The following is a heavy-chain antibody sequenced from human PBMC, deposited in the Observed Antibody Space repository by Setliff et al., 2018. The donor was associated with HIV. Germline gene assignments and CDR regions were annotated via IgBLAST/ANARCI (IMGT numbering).Heavy chain of an antibody. Sequence: SETLSLTCTVSGASINNYYWNWIRQPPGKGLEWIGYIYFRGTTYYNPSLPYRGTTSYSPSLKSRVSISVDTSKNQFSLQLSSVTAADTAVYYCARDSSGWTRRNWFDPWGQGTLVTVSS. J-gene: IGHJ5*02. CDR1: GASINNYY. CDR3: ARDSSGWTRRNWFDP. CDR2: IYFRGTT. V-gene: IGHV4-59*12. D-gene: IGHD6-19*01.